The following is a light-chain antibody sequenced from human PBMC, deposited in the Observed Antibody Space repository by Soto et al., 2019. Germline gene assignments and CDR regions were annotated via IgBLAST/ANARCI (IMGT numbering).Light chain of an antibody. Sequence: AIRMTQSPSSISASTGDRVTITCRASQGISSFLAWYQQKPGKAPKLLIYAAATLQRGAPSRFSASGSGTDCTLTISRLQSEDFSTYFWQQYLSYPYTFGQGTNLEI. CDR3: QQYLSYPYT. J-gene: IGKJ2*01. V-gene: IGKV1-8*01. CDR2: AAA. CDR1: QGISSF.